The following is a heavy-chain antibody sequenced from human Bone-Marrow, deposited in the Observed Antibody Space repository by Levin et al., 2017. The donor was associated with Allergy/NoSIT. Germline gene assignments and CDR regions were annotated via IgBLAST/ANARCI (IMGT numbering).Heavy chain of an antibody. V-gene: IGHV3-7*01. CDR1: GFTFSSYW. CDR3: ARSIYSDSSTSDY. D-gene: IGHD3-22*01. Sequence: HPGESLKISCAASGFTFSSYWMSWVRQAPGKGLEWVANIKQDGGEKKYVDSVKGRFTISRDNARTSLYLQMNSLRAEDTAVYYCARSIYSDSSTSDYWGQGTLVTVSS. J-gene: IGHJ4*02. CDR2: IKQDGGEK.